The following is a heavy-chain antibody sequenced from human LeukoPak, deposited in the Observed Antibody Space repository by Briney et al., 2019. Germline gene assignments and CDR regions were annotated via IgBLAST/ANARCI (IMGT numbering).Heavy chain of an antibody. CDR2: MNQDGSEK. CDR3: ATYTHWVAGDV. V-gene: IGHV3-7*01. CDR1: GFTFSDSW. D-gene: IGHD3-16*01. Sequence: GSLRLSCAASGFTFSDSWMSWVRPAPGKGLEWVANMNQDGSEKDHVDSVKGRFTISRDNARNSLYLQMGSLRAEDTAVYYCATYTHWVAGDVWGQGTTVTVSS. J-gene: IGHJ6*02.